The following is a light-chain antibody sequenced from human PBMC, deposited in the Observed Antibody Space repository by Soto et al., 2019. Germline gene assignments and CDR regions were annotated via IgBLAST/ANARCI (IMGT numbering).Light chain of an antibody. CDR3: QQRSNWPPVWT. Sequence: EIVMTQSPGTLSVSPGERATLSCRASQSVSSNLAWYQQKPGQAPRLLIYDASNRATGIPARFSGSGSGTDFTLTISSLEPEDFAVYYCQQRSNWPPVWTFGQGTKVDIK. CDR2: DAS. V-gene: IGKV3-11*01. J-gene: IGKJ1*01. CDR1: QSVSSN.